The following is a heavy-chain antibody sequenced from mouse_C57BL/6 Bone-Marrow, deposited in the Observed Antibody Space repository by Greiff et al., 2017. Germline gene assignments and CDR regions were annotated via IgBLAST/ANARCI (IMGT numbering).Heavy chain of an antibody. CDR3: ARVGLLRFDY. CDR2: INPGSGGT. D-gene: IGHD1-1*01. V-gene: IGHV1-54*01. CDR1: GYAFTNYL. Sequence: VKLMESGAELVRPGTSVKVSCKASGYAFTNYLIEWVKQRPGQGLEWIGVINPGSGGTNYNEKFKGKATLTADKSSSTAYMQLSSLTSEDSAVYFCARVGLLRFDYWGQGTTLTVSS. J-gene: IGHJ2*01.